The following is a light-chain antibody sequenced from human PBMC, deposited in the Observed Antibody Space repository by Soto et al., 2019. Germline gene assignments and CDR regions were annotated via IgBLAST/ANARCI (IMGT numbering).Light chain of an antibody. V-gene: IGLV2-8*01. Sequence: QSVLAQPPSASRSPGQSVTISCTGTKNDIGVYDFVSWYQRHPGKAPRLIIYEVVQRPSGVPDRFSGSKSGNTASLTVSGLQAADEADYFCKSYAGSNTYVFGSGTKV. CDR2: EVV. CDR1: KNDIGVYDF. CDR3: KSYAGSNTYV. J-gene: IGLJ1*01.